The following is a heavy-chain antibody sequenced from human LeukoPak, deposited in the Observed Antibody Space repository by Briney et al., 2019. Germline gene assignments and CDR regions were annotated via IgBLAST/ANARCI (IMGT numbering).Heavy chain of an antibody. V-gene: IGHV4-31*03. Sequence: SETLSLTCTVSGGSISSGGYYWSWIRQHPGKGLEWIGYIYYSGSTYYNPSLKSRVTISVDTSKNQFSLKLSTVTAADTAVYYCARGGYCSGGSCYWFDPWGQGTLVTVSS. CDR1: GGSISSGGYY. CDR3: ARGGYCSGGSCYWFDP. CDR2: IYYSGST. D-gene: IGHD2-15*01. J-gene: IGHJ5*02.